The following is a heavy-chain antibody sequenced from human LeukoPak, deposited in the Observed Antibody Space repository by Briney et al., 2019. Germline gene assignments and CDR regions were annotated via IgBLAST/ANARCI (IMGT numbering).Heavy chain of an antibody. V-gene: IGHV4-59*08. J-gene: IGHJ4*02. Sequence: PSETLSLTCTVSGGSISGYYWSWIRQPPGKGLEWTGHIYYSGSTEYNPSLKSRVTMSVDTSKNQFSLKLSSVTAADTAVYYCARHDAGIAARPFDNWGQGTLVTVSS. CDR1: GGSISGYY. CDR3: ARHDAGIAARPFDN. CDR2: IYYSGST. D-gene: IGHD6-6*01.